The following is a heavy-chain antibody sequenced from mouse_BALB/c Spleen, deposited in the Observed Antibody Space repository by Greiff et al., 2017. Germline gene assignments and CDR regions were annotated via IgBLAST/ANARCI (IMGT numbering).Heavy chain of an antibody. CDR2: INPSNGGT. J-gene: IGHJ3*01. CDR1: GYTFTSYY. D-gene: IGHD2-1*01. CDR3: TIYYGNYVAY. Sequence: VQLKESGAELVKPGASVKLSCKASGYTFTSYYMYWVKQRPGQGLEWIGEINPSNGGTNFNEKFKSKATLTVDKSSSTAYMQLSSLTSEDSAVYYCTIYYGNYVAYWGQGTLVTVSA. V-gene: IGHV1S81*02.